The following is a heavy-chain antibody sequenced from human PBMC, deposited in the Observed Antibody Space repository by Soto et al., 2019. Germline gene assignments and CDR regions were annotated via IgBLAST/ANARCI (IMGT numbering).Heavy chain of an antibody. J-gene: IGHJ4*02. CDR3: ARGGLGTERYFDY. V-gene: IGHV3-64*07. D-gene: IGHD1-1*01. Sequence: EVQLVESGGGLVEPGGFLRLSCAASGFIFSNYAMHWVRQAPGKGLEYVSAISSNGGSVYYADFVKGGVTISRDNSMNTLELQMDNLRRDDMAVYYCARGGLGTERYFDYWGQGALVTVSS. CDR1: GFIFSNYA. CDR2: ISSNGGSV.